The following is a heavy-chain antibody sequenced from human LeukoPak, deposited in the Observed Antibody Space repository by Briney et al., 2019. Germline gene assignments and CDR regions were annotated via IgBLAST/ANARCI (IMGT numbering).Heavy chain of an antibody. CDR1: GVTFSSYG. Sequence: GGSLRLSCAASGVTFSSYGMSWVRQAPGKGLEWVSAISGSGGSTYYADSVKGRFTIFRDNAKNSLYLQMNILRAEDTAVYYCAELGITMIGGVWGKGTTVTISS. V-gene: IGHV3-23*01. D-gene: IGHD3-10*02. CDR2: ISGSGGST. CDR3: AELGITMIGGV. J-gene: IGHJ6*04.